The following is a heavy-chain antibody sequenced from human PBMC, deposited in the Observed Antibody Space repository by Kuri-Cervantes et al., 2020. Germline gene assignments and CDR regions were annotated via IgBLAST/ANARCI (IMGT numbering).Heavy chain of an antibody. J-gene: IGHJ1*01. CDR1: GFTFSDYY. V-gene: IGHV3-30-3*01. Sequence: GGSLRLSCAASGFTFSDYYMSWIRQAPGKGLEWVAVISYDGSNKYYADSVKGRFTISRDNSKNTLYLQMNSLRAEDTAVYYCARNMAGRGGWNGCFQHWGQGTLVTVSS. D-gene: IGHD6-19*01. CDR2: ISYDGSNK. CDR3: ARNMAGRGGWNGCFQH.